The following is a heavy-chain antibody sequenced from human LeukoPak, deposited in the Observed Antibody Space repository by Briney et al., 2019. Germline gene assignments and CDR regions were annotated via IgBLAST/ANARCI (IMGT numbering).Heavy chain of an antibody. V-gene: IGHV1-18*01. Sequence: ASVKVSCKASGYTFTSYDINWVRQAPGQGLEWMGWISAYNGNTNYAQKLQGRVAITADESTSTAYMELSSLRSEDTAVYYCARSTRNWFDPWGQGTLVTVSS. J-gene: IGHJ5*02. CDR1: GYTFTSYD. CDR2: ISAYNGNT. CDR3: ARSTRNWFDP.